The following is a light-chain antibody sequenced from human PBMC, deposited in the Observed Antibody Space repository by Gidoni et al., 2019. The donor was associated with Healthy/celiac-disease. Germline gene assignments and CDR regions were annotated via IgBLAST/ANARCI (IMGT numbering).Light chain of an antibody. Sequence: QSALTQPAPVSGSPGQSITLSCTGTSSDVGGHNYVSWYQQHPGKAPKLMIYDVSNRPSGVSNRFSGSKSGNTASLTISGLQAEDEADYYCSSYTSSSTWVFGGGTKLTVL. CDR1: SSDVGGHNY. CDR3: SSYTSSSTWV. CDR2: DVS. V-gene: IGLV2-14*03. J-gene: IGLJ3*02.